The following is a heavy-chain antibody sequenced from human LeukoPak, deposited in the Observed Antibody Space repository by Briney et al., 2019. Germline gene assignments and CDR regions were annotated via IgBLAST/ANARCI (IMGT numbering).Heavy chain of an antibody. CDR3: ARQEYSSTYDY. CDR1: GYSTSSGYY. CDR2: IYHSGST. D-gene: IGHD6-6*01. Sequence: PSETLSLTCAVSGYSTSSGYYWGWIRQPPGKGLEWIGSIYHSGSTYYNPSLKSRVTISVDTSKNQFSLKLSSVTAADTAVYYCARQEYSSTYDYWGQGTLVTVSS. V-gene: IGHV4-38-2*01. J-gene: IGHJ4*02.